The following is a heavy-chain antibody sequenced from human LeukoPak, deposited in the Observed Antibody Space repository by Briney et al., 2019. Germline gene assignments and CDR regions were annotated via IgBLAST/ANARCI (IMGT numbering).Heavy chain of an antibody. V-gene: IGHV1-46*01. CDR2: INPSGGST. D-gene: IGHD3-22*01. J-gene: IGHJ6*03. CDR3: ARYYYDSSGYPRRYYYYMDV. Sequence: ASVKVSCKASGYTFTSYYMHWVRQAPGQGLEWMGIINPSGGSTSYAQKFQGRVTMTRDMSTSTAYMELSSLRSEDTAVYYCARYYYDSSGYPRRYYYYMDVWGKGTTVTISS. CDR1: GYTFTSYY.